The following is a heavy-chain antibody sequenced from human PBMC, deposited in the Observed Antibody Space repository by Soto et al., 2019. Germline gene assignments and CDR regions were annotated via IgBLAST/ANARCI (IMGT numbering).Heavy chain of an antibody. Sequence: QVQLQESGPGLVKPSDTLSLTCTVSGASISSYYWGWIRQPPGQGLEWMGYNSDTGRINYNPSLRSRVTISADLSKNHVSRPLASVTAADTAVYCSARGSCSGGSCYSGPQHWYFALWGRGTPVTVSS. CDR3: ARGSCSGGSCYSGPQHWYFAL. V-gene: IGHV4-59*07. CDR1: GASISSYY. D-gene: IGHD2-15*01. CDR2: NSDTGRI. J-gene: IGHJ2*01.